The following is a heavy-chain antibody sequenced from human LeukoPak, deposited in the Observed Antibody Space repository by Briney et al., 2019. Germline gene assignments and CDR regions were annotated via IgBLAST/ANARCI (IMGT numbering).Heavy chain of an antibody. J-gene: IGHJ4*02. V-gene: IGHV3-48*03. CDR2: ISISGSTI. CDR3: ARVAYSSTWGYFDY. CDR1: GFTSSSYE. Sequence: GGSLRLSCAASGFTSSSYEVNWVRQAPGRGLEWVSYISISGSTIYYADSVKGRFTISRDNAKNSLYLQMNSLRAEDTAVYYCARVAYSSTWGYFDYWGQGTLVTVSS. D-gene: IGHD6-13*01.